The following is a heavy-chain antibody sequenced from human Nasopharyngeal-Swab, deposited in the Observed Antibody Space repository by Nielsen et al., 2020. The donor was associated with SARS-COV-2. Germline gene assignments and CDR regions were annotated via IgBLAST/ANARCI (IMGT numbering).Heavy chain of an antibody. Sequence: VGQAPRRGLEWISYISDDNTIFYADSVKGRFTISRDNAKNSLYLHMNSLRDEDTALYYCARDSELLTNYYGLDYWGQGTLVTVSS. J-gene: IGHJ4*02. CDR3: ARDSELLTNYYGLDY. CDR2: ISDDNTI. D-gene: IGHD3-9*01. V-gene: IGHV3-69-1*02.